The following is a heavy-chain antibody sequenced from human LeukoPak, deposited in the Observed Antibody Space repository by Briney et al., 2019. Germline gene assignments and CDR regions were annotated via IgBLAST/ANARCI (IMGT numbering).Heavy chain of an antibody. CDR1: GLTFSRGG. CDR2: ISGSGGRT. Sequence: GGSLRLSRGASGLTFSRGGMSWGRQAPGKGLECVSAISGSGGRTYSADSVKGRFTISRDNAKNSLYLQLPSLRVEDTAVYYCAELGITMIGGVWGKGTTVTISS. J-gene: IGHJ6*04. D-gene: IGHD3-10*02. CDR3: AELGITMIGGV. V-gene: IGHV3-23*01.